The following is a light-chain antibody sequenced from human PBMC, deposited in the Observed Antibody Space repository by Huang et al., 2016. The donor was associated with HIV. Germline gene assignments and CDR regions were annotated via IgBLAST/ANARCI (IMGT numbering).Light chain of an antibody. V-gene: IGKV3-11*01. CDR3: QQRSHWPLT. CDR1: QSIDSN. J-gene: IGKJ4*01. CDR2: DGS. Sequence: PGERATLSCRASQSIDSNLAWYQQQVGQAPRLLIYDGSNRATGIPARFSGSGSGADFTLTIDNLESEDFAVYFCQQRSHWPLTFGGGSRVEI.